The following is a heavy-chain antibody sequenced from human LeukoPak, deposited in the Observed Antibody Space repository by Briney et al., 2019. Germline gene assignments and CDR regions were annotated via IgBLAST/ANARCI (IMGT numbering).Heavy chain of an antibody. CDR1: GGTFSSYA. J-gene: IGHJ4*02. CDR2: IIPIFGTA. CDR3: ARANDPLNCGGDCYFDY. Sequence: GASVKLSCNASGGTFSSYAISWVRQAPGQRLEWMGRIIPIFGTANYAQKFQGRVTITTDEYTSTAYMELSSLRSEDTAVYYCARANDPLNCGGDCYFDYWGQGTLVTVSS. D-gene: IGHD2-21*02. V-gene: IGHV1-69*05.